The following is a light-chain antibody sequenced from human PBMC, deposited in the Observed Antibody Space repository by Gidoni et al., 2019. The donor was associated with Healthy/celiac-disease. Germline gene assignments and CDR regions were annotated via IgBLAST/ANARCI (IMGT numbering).Light chain of an antibody. V-gene: IGKV4-1*01. CDR2: WAS. J-gene: IGKJ1*01. CDR3: QQYYGNPRT. Sequence: DIVMTQSPDSLAVSLGERATINCKSSQSVLYSSNNKNYLAWFQQKPGQPPKLLIDWASTRQSGVPDRFSGSGSGTDFTLTISSLQAEDVAVYYCQQYYGNPRTFGQGTKVEIK. CDR1: QSVLYSSNNKNY.